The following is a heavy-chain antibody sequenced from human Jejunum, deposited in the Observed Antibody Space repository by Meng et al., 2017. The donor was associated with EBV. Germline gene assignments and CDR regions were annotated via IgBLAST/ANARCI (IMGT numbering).Heavy chain of an antibody. CDR1: GFSLSDFY. Sequence: QVQLVESGGGLVKPGGSLRLPCAASGFSLSDFYMTWIRQAPGKGLEWVSYISGSGSDISYRDSVKGRFTVSRDNAKNSLYLQMDRLRAEDTAVYYCVRDGYNYIPFDYWDQGTLVTVSS. CDR3: VRDGYNYIPFDY. CDR2: ISGSGSDI. D-gene: IGHD5-24*01. V-gene: IGHV3-11*01. J-gene: IGHJ4*02.